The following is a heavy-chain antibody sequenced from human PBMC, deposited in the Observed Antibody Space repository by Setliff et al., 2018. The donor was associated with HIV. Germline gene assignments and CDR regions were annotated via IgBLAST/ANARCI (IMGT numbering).Heavy chain of an antibody. J-gene: IGHJ2*01. D-gene: IGHD2-21*02. CDR1: GGSINSSSYY. V-gene: IGHV4-39*01. CDR2: IYYSGST. CDR3: VRHGGTIVVVTTPRLVIWYIDL. Sequence: SETLSLTCTVSGGSINSSSYYWGWIRQPPGKGPEWIGSIYYSGSTYYNPSLKSRVTISEDTSKNQISLKLSSVSAADTAVYYCVRHGGTIVVVTTPRLVIWYIDLWGRGTLVTVSS.